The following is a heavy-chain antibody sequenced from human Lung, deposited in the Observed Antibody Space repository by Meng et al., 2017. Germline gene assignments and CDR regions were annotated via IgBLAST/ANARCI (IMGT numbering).Heavy chain of an antibody. J-gene: IGHJ4*02. D-gene: IGHD1-14*01. Sequence: QVQLQQWSAGLWKLAEALSLTCAVYVWSCSGYYWSRIRQPPGKGLERIREINHSGSTNYNPSLKSRVTISVDTSKNHFSLKLNSVTAADTAVFYCARGEREPDYWGQGTLVTVSS. CDR1: VWSCSGYY. CDR2: INHSGST. V-gene: IGHV4-34*01. CDR3: ARGEREPDY.